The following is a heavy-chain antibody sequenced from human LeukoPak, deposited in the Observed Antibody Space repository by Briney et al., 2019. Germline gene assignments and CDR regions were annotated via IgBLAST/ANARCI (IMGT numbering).Heavy chain of an antibody. CDR2: IKQDGSET. CDR1: GFTLSDYW. D-gene: IGHD2-21*01. Sequence: GGSLRLSCAASGFTLSDYWMTWVRQAPGKGLEWVANIKQDGSETYYVDSVRGRFTISRDNARKSLYLQMNSLRAEDTAVYFCARDCFAENNYWGQGILVTVSS. J-gene: IGHJ4*02. V-gene: IGHV3-7*01. CDR3: ARDCFAENNY.